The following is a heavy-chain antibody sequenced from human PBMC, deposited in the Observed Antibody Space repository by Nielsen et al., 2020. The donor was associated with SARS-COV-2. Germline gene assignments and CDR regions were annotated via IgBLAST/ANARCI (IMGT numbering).Heavy chain of an antibody. J-gene: IGHJ4*02. V-gene: IGHV4-39*01. D-gene: IGHD2-15*01. CDR3: ARHIGYCSGGSCYPFDY. CDR2: LYYSGST. Sequence: SETLSLTCRISGGSIGSRGYYWGWIRQSPGKGLEWIGILYYSGSTFYNPSLQSRVSVLVDTSKNQLSLKLSSVTAADTAVYYCARHIGYCSGGSCYPFDYWGQGTLVTVSS. CDR1: GGSIGSRGYY.